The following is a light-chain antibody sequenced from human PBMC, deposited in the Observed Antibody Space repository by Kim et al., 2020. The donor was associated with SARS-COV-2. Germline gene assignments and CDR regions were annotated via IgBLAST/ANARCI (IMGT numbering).Light chain of an antibody. Sequence: DIQMTQSPSTLSASVGDTVTITCRASQNIDNWLAWYQQKPGKAPKLLIYKASRLHSGVPSRFSGSGSGTEFTLTISSLQPDDFAIYFCQQYETYWTFGLGTKVDIK. J-gene: IGKJ1*01. CDR1: QNIDNW. V-gene: IGKV1-5*03. CDR3: QQYETYWT. CDR2: KAS.